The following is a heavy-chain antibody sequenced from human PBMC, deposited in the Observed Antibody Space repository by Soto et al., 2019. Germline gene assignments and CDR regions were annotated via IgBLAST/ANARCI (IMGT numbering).Heavy chain of an antibody. Sequence: SETLSLTCAVYGGSFSVYYWSWIRHPPGKGLEWIGEINHSGSTNYNPSLKSRVTISVDTSKNQFSLKLSSVTAADTAVYYCARGQYDFWSGRGNWFDPWGQGTLVTVSS. V-gene: IGHV4-34*01. CDR1: GGSFSVYY. J-gene: IGHJ5*02. D-gene: IGHD3-3*01. CDR2: INHSGST. CDR3: ARGQYDFWSGRGNWFDP.